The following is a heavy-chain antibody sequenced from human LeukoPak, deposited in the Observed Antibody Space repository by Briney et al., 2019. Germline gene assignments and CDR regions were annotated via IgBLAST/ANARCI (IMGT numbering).Heavy chain of an antibody. V-gene: IGHV4-59*01. CDR3: ARAEYYFDY. CDR1: GGSISSYY. CDR2: IYYSGST. Sequence: SETLSLTCAVSGGSISSYYWSWIRQPPGKGLEWIGYIYYSGSTNYNPSLKSRVTISVDTSKNQFSLKLSSVTAADTAVYYCARAEYYFDYWGQGTLVTVSS. D-gene: IGHD3-10*01. J-gene: IGHJ4*02.